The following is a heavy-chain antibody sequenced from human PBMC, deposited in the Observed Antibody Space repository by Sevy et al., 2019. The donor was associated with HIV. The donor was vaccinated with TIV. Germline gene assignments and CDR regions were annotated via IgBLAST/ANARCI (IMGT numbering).Heavy chain of an antibody. J-gene: IGHJ6*03. CDR1: GFIFSTYS. CDR2: VSSSSGYI. V-gene: IGHV3-21*01. D-gene: IGHD2-2*01. CDR3: ARGHVVVPGAAPYYYYHMDV. Sequence: GGSLRLSCAASGFIFSTYSMNWVRQAPGKGLEWVSSVSSSSGYIYYADSVKGRFTISRDNAKNSLYLEMNSLRAEVTAVYFCARGHVVVPGAAPYYYYHMDVWGKWTTATVSS.